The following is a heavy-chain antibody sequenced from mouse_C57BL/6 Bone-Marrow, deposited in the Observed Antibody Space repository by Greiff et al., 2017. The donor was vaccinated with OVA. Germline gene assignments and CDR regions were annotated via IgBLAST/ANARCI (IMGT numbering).Heavy chain of an antibody. CDR1: GYTFTSYW. Sequence: VQLQQPGAELVMPGASVKLSCKASGYTFTSYWMHWVKQRPGQGLEWIGEIDPSDSYTNYNQKFKGKSTLTVDKSSSTAYMQLSSLTSEDSAVYYCARVGGYYLFAYWGQGTLVTVSA. J-gene: IGHJ3*01. CDR2: IDPSDSYT. CDR3: ARVGGYYLFAY. D-gene: IGHD2-3*01. V-gene: IGHV1-69*01.